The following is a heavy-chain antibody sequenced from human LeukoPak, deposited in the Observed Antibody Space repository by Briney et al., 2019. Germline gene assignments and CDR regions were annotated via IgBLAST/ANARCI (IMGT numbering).Heavy chain of an antibody. CDR1: GGSFSGYY. J-gene: IGHJ3*02. Sequence: SETLSLTCAVYGGSFSGYYWSWIRQPPGKGLEWIGEINHSGSTNYNPSLKSRVTISVDTSKNQFSLKLSSVTAADTAVYYCARGLDSVTWGPFDIWGQGTVVTVSS. V-gene: IGHV4-34*01. D-gene: IGHD2-2*03. CDR2: INHSGST. CDR3: ARGLDSVTWGPFDI.